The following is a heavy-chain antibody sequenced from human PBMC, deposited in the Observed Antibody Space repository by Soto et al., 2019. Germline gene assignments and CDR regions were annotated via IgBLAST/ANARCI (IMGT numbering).Heavy chain of an antibody. J-gene: IGHJ6*02. V-gene: IGHV1-69*13. D-gene: IGHD3-9*01. CDR3: AREAVYYDILTGYYAYYYYGMDV. CDR2: IIPIFGTA. CDR1: GGTFSSYA. Sequence: GASVQVSCKASGGTFSSYAISWVRQAPGQGLEWMGGIIPIFGTANYAQKFQGRVTITADESTSTAYMELSSLRSEDTAGYYCAREAVYYDILTGYYAYYYYGMDVWGQGTTVTVSS.